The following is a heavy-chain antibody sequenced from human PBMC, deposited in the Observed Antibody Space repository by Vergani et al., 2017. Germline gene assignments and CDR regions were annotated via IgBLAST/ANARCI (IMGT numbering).Heavy chain of an antibody. CDR2: INPNSGGT. CDR3: AREVKYYDILTGYKGEGWFDP. J-gene: IGHJ5*02. V-gene: IGHV1-2*02. Sequence: QVQLVQSGAEVKKPGASVKVSGKASGYTFTGYYMHWVRQAPGQGLEWMGWINPNSGGTNYAQKFQGRVTMTRDTSISTAYMELSRLRSDDTAVYYCAREVKYYDILTGYKGEGWFDPWGQGTLVTVSS. CDR1: GYTFTGYY. D-gene: IGHD3-9*01.